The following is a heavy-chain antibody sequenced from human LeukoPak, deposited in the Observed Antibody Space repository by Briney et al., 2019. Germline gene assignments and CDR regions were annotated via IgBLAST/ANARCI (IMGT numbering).Heavy chain of an antibody. CDR2: INHSGST. CDR3: ATHPPKVCTGGSCTDY. D-gene: IGHD2-15*01. CDR1: GGSFSGYY. Sequence: SQTLSLTCAVYGGSFSGYYWSWIRQPPGKGLEWIGEINHSGSTNYNPSLKSRVTISVDMSKNQFSLKLSSVTAADTAVYYCATHPPKVCTGGSCTDYWGQGTLVTVSS. V-gene: IGHV4-34*01. J-gene: IGHJ4*02.